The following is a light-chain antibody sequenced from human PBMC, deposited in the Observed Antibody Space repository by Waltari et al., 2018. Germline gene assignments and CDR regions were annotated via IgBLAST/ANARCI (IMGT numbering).Light chain of an antibody. CDR2: YKPDSGT. Sequence: QAVLTQPASLSASPGASASPTCTLRSAINVGTYKIYWYQQRPGSPPPFLVNYKPDSGTQLGSGVPSRFSGSKDTSANAGILLISGLQSEDEADYYCMILYNNAVVFGGGTKVTVL. V-gene: IGLV5-45*01. CDR1: SAINVGTYK. J-gene: IGLJ3*02. CDR3: MILYNNAVV.